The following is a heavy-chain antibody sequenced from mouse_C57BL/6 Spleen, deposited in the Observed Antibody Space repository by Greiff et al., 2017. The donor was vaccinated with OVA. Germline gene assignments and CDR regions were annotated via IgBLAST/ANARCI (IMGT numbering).Heavy chain of an antibody. CDR2: INYDGSST. D-gene: IGHD2-10*01. CDR3: AREGAYYGKYYAMDY. Sequence: EVMLVESEGGLVQPGSSMKLSCTASGFTFSDYYMAWVRQVPEKGLEWVANINYDGSSTYYLDSLKSRFIISRDNAKNILYLQMSSLKSEDTATYYCAREGAYYGKYYAMDYWGQGTSVTVSS. V-gene: IGHV5-16*01. J-gene: IGHJ4*01. CDR1: GFTFSDYY.